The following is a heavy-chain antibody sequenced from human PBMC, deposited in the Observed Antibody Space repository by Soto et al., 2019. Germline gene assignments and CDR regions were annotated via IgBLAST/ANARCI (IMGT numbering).Heavy chain of an antibody. Sequence: SETLSLTCTVSGGSISSYYWSWIRQPPGKGLEWIGYIYYSGSTNYNPSLKSRVTISVDTSKNQFSLKLSSVTAADTAVYYRARAGGSSDNYYYYGMDVWGQGTTVTVSS. CDR1: GGSISSYY. J-gene: IGHJ6*02. D-gene: IGHD2-2*01. CDR3: ARAGGSSDNYYYYGMDV. V-gene: IGHV4-59*01. CDR2: IYYSGST.